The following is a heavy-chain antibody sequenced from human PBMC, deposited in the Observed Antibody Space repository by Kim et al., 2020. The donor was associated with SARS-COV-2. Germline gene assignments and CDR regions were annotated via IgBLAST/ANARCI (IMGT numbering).Heavy chain of an antibody. CDR3: ARDTRDYYGMDV. Sequence: YYADAGKGRFTIPGDNSKNTLYLKMNSLRAEDTAVYYCARDTRDYYGMDVWGQGTTVTVSS. J-gene: IGHJ6*02. V-gene: IGHV3-33*01.